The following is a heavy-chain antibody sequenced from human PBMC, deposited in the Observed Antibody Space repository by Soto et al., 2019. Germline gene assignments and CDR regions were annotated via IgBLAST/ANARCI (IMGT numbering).Heavy chain of an antibody. J-gene: IGHJ3*02. CDR3: ARNEMATITVDAFDI. Sequence: SVKVSCKASGGTFSSYAISWVRQAPVQGLEWMGGIIPIFGTANYAQKFQGRVTITADESTSTAYMELSSLRSEDTAVYYCARNEMATITVDAFDIWGQGTMVTVSS. CDR1: GGTFSSYA. V-gene: IGHV1-69*01. CDR2: IIPIFGTA. D-gene: IGHD5-12*01.